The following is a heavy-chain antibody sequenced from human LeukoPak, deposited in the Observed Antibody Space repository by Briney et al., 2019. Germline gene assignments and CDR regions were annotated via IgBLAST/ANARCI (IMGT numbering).Heavy chain of an antibody. Sequence: VASVKVSCKASGYTFTSYGISWVRQAPGQGLEWMGWISAYNGNTNYAQKLQGRVTMTTDTSTSTAYMELSRLRSDDTAVYYCARAVSGLYYYYYMDVWGKGTTVTVSS. CDR2: ISAYNGNT. V-gene: IGHV1-18*01. D-gene: IGHD3-10*01. J-gene: IGHJ6*03. CDR3: ARAVSGLYYYYYMDV. CDR1: GYTFTSYG.